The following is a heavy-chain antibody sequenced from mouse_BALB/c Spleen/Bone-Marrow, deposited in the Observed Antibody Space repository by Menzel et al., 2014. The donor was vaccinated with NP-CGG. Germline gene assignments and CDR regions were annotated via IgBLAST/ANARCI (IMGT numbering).Heavy chain of an antibody. V-gene: IGHV1-74*01. Sequence: VQLQQPGPQLVRPGASLKISCKASGYSFTSYWMHWVKQRPGQGLEWIGMIDPSDSETALNQKFKDKATLTVDKSSNTAYMQLSSPTSEDSAVYFCARKGIYDTFSYWGQGTLVTVSA. CDR1: GYSFTSYW. J-gene: IGHJ3*01. CDR2: IDPSDSET. CDR3: ARKGIYDTFSY. D-gene: IGHD2-12*01.